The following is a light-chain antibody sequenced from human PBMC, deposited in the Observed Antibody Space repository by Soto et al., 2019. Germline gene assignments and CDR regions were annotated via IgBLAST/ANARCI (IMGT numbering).Light chain of an antibody. J-gene: IGKJ4*01. Sequence: DIQLTQSPSFLSASVGDRITITCRASQGINSYLAWYQQRPGKAPKLLISAASTLQSGVPSRFSGRGSGTEFTLTISSLQPEDFATYYCQQVDSFPVTFGGGTRVEIK. CDR1: QGINSY. CDR2: AAS. CDR3: QQVDSFPVT. V-gene: IGKV1-9*01.